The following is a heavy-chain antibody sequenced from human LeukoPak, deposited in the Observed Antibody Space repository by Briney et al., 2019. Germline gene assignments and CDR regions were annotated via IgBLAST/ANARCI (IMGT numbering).Heavy chain of an antibody. Sequence: SETLSLTCTVSGGSISSNNYYWGWIRQPPGKGLEWIGSLYYSGSAYYNPSLKSRVTISVDTSKNQFSLKLSSVTAADTAFYYCARAWGYCSGANCYSNWFDPWGQGTLVTVSS. CDR1: GGSISSNNYY. D-gene: IGHD2-15*01. J-gene: IGHJ5*02. V-gene: IGHV4-39*07. CDR3: ARAWGYCSGANCYSNWFDP. CDR2: LYYSGSA.